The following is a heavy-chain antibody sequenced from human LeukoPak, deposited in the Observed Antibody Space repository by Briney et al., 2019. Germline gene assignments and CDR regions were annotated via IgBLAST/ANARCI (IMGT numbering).Heavy chain of an antibody. Sequence: SETLSLTCTVSGYSIGSGYYWGWIRQPPGKGLEWIGSIYHSGSTYYNPSLKSRVTISVDTSKNQFSLKLSSVTAADTAVYYCARVFWSGYYRSKWGQGTLVTVSS. V-gene: IGHV4-38-2*02. CDR3: ARVFWSGYYRSK. D-gene: IGHD3-3*01. CDR2: IYHSGST. J-gene: IGHJ4*02. CDR1: GYSIGSGYY.